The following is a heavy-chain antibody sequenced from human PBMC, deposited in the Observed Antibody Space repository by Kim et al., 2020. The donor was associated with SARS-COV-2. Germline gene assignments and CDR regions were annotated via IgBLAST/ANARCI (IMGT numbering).Heavy chain of an antibody. CDR2: ISSSSSYI. V-gene: IGHV3-21*01. J-gene: IGHJ4*02. CDR1: GFTFSSYS. CDR3: ARDMGRYCSGGSCVPVDY. Sequence: GGSLRLSCAASGFTFSSYSMNWVRQAPGKGLEWVSSISSSSSYIYYADSVKGRFTISRDNAKNSLYLQMNSLRAEDTAVYYCARDMGRYCSGGSCVPVDYWGQGTLVTVSS. D-gene: IGHD2-15*01.